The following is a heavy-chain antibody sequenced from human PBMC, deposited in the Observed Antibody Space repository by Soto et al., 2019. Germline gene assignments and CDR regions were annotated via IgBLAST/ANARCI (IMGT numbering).Heavy chain of an antibody. V-gene: IGHV1-18*01. J-gene: IGHJ6*02. CDR1: GYTFTSYG. CDR3: ARYYYGSGSYSDYGMDV. D-gene: IGHD3-10*01. CDR2: IGAYNGNT. Sequence: GASVKVSCKASGYTFTSYGISWVRQAPGQGLEWMGWIGAYNGNTNYAQKLQGRVTMTTDTSTSTAYMELSSLRSEDTAVYYCARYYYGSGSYSDYGMDVWGQGTTVTVSS.